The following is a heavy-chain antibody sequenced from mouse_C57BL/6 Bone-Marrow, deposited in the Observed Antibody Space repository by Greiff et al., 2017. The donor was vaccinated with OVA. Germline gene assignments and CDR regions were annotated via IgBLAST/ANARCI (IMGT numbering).Heavy chain of an antibody. CDR3: TREHLLLRFSYYFDY. V-gene: IGHV1-15*01. J-gene: IGHJ2*01. Sequence: VQRVESGAELVRPGASVTLSCKASGYTFTDYEMHWVKQTPVHGLEWIGAIDPETGGTAYNQKFKGKAILTADKSSSTAYMELRRLTSEDSAVYYCTREHLLLRFSYYFDYWGQGTTLTVSS. CDR1: GYTFTDYE. D-gene: IGHD1-1*01. CDR2: IDPETGGT.